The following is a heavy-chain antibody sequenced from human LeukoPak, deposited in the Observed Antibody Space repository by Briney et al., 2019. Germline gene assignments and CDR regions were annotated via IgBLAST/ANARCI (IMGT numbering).Heavy chain of an antibody. J-gene: IGHJ4*02. CDR3: ARDARVGDPFDY. V-gene: IGHV3-74*01. D-gene: IGHD4-17*01. CDR1: GFTFSNYW. CDR2: IRTDGDT. Sequence: GGSLRLPCAASGFTFSNYWMHWVRQTPGKGLVWVSRIRTDGDTSYADSVRGRFTISRDNSKNTLYLQMNSLRAEDTAVYYCARDARVGDPFDYWGQGTLVTVSS.